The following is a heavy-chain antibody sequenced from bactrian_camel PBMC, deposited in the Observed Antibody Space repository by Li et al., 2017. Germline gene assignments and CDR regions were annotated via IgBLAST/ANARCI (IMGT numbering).Heavy chain of an antibody. V-gene: IGHV3S55*01. CDR3: AASTWISGCYSTSLAPASFEH. J-gene: IGHJ4*01. CDR2: IDVDGVP. CDR1: GLEYKTYA. Sequence: HVQLVESGGGSVQAGGSLRLSCASTGLEYKTYAMGWFRQRPGEEREGVAVIDVDGVPKYAESVKGRFTISKDTSQHSTNLQMDNLKPEDTAMYYCAASTWISGCYSTSLAPASFEHWGQGTQVTVS. D-gene: IGHD1*01.